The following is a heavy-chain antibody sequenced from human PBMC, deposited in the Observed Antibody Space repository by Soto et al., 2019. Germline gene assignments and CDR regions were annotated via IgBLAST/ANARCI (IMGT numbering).Heavy chain of an antibody. V-gene: IGHV3-30-3*01. CDR1: GCSFSSGA. CDR2: ISYDGSNK. CDR3: ARGRGSPLYGIDV. J-gene: IGHJ6*02. Sequence: GGSLCLTCTVSGCSFSSGAMHWVRLPPGKGLEWVAVISYDGSNKYYADSVKSRFTITRDNSKNTLYLQMNSLRAEDTAVYYCARGRGSPLYGIDVWGQGTTVTVSS.